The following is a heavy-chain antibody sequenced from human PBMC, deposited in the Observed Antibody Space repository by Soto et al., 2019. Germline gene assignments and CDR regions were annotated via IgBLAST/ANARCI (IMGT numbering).Heavy chain of an antibody. D-gene: IGHD6-6*01. CDR3: ARGSSSGPTTRFDP. J-gene: IGHJ5*02. Sequence: ASVKVSCKASGYTFTGYYMHWVRQAPGQGLEWMGWINPNSGGTNYAQKFQGRVTMTRDTSISTAYMELSRLRSDDTAVYYCARGSSSGPTTRFDPWGQGTLVTVPQ. V-gene: IGHV1-2*02. CDR2: INPNSGGT. CDR1: GYTFTGYY.